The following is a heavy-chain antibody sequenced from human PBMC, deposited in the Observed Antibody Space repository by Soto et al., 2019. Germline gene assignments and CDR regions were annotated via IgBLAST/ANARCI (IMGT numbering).Heavy chain of an antibody. CDR2: INHSGST. V-gene: IGHV4-34*01. CDR1: GGSFSGYY. D-gene: IGHD3-3*01. J-gene: IGHJ5*02. CDR3: ARGRYDFWSGYYMGGDWFDP. Sequence: PSHTLSLTCAVHGGSFSGYYWSWIRQPPGKGLEWIGEINHSGSTNYNPSLKSRVTISVDTSKNQFSLKLSSVTAADTAVYYCARGRYDFWSGYYMGGDWFDPWGQGTLVTVSS.